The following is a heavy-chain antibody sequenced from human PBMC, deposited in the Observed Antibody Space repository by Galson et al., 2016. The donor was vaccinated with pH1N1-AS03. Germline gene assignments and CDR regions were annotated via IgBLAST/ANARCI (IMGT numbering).Heavy chain of an antibody. Sequence: SLRLSCAASDFTVTNDFMVWVRQAPGKGLEWVSMIHGGDRTFYADSVKGRFTISRDNSKNTLFLHMNSLRAEDTALYYCATRGVWGQGTLVTVS. CDR3: ATRGV. CDR2: IHGGDRT. CDR1: DFTVTNDF. V-gene: IGHV3-53*01. D-gene: IGHD3-10*01. J-gene: IGHJ4*02.